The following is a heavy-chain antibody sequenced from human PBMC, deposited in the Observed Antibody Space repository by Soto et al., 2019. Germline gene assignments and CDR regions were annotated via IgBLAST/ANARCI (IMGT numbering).Heavy chain of an antibody. D-gene: IGHD2-15*01. J-gene: IGHJ4*02. CDR2: IIPILGIA. CDR3: ARDSVVVVAARGVFDY. CDR1: GGTFSSNT. Sequence: QVQLVQSGAEVKKPGSSVKVSCKASGGTFSSNTISWVRQAPGQGLEWMGRIIPILGIANYAQKFQGRVTITADKSTSTAYMELSSLRSEDTAVYYCARDSVVVVAARGVFDYWGQGTLVTVSS. V-gene: IGHV1-69*08.